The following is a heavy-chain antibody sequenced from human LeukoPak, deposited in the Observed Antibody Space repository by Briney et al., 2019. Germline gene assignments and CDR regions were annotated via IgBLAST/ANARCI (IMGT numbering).Heavy chain of an antibody. CDR1: GFTFSSYA. J-gene: IGHJ3*02. D-gene: IGHD6-19*01. CDR2: ISYDGSNK. V-gene: IGHV3-30-3*02. Sequence: QSGGSLRLSCAASGFTFSSYAMHWVRQAPGKGLEWVAVISYDGSNKYYADSVKGRFTISRDNSKNTLYLQMNSLRAEDTAVYYCAKSQGSGWYTLDAFDIWGQGTMVTVSS. CDR3: AKSQGSGWYTLDAFDI.